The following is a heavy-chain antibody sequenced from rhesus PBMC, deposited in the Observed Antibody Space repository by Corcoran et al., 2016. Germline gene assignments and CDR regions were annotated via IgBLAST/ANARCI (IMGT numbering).Heavy chain of an antibody. CDR3: ARESYDSGYYTVVDY. CDR2: SNGNIGST. Sequence: QVPLQESGPGLVKPSETLSLTCAVSGAAISSYWWSWIRQPPGKGLEWIGESNGNIGSTYYNPSLKSRVTISKDASKNQFSLKLSSVTAADTAVYYCARESYDSGYYTVVDYWGQGVLVTVSS. D-gene: IGHD3-28*01. J-gene: IGHJ4*01. V-gene: IGHV4-80*01. CDR1: GAAISSYW.